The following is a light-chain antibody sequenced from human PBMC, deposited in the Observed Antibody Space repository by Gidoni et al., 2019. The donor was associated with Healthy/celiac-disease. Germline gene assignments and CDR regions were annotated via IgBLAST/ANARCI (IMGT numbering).Light chain of an antibody. CDR3: QQYNSYSFT. J-gene: IGKJ4*01. CDR1: QSISSW. V-gene: IGKV1-5*01. CDR2: DAS. Sequence: DIQMTQSPSTLSASVGDRVTITCRASQSISSWLAWYQQKPGKDPKLLIYDASSVESGVPSRLSGSGAGAEFTLTISSLQPDDFATYYCQQYNSYSFTFGGGTKVEIK.